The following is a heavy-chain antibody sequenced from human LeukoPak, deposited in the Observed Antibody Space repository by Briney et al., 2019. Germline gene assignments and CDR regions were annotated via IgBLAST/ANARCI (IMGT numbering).Heavy chain of an antibody. Sequence: GGSLRLSCAASGFTFSSYWMHWVRQAPGKGLVWVSRINNDGTISNYADSVKGRFTISRDNAKNTLYLQMNSLRAEDTAVYYCARGSGTYSFDYWGQGTLVTVSS. CDR3: ARGSGTYSFDY. CDR2: INNDGTIS. J-gene: IGHJ4*02. V-gene: IGHV3-74*01. CDR1: GFTFSSYW. D-gene: IGHD1-26*01.